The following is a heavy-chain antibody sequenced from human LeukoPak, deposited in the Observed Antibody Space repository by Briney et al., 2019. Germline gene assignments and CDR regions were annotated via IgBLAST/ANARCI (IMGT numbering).Heavy chain of an antibody. CDR1: GGSISSSSYY. CDR2: IYYSGST. V-gene: IGHV4-39*01. Sequence: KPSETLSLTCTVSGGSISSSSYYWGWIRQPPGKGLEWIGSIYYSGSTYYNPSLKSRVTISVDTSKNQFSLKLSSVTAADTAVYYCARGTGHSGYDQWHAFDIWGQGTMVTVSS. D-gene: IGHD5-12*01. CDR3: ARGTGHSGYDQWHAFDI. J-gene: IGHJ3*02.